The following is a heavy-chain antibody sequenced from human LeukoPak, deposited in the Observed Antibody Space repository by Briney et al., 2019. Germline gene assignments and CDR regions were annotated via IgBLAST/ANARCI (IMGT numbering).Heavy chain of an antibody. V-gene: IGHV1-46*01. J-gene: IGHJ4*02. Sequence: VSMKVSCKASGYTFTSYYMHWVRQAPGQGLEWMGIINPSGGSTSYAQKFQGRVTMTRDMSTSTVYMELSSLRSEDTAVYYCARDHEDYSIDYWGQGTLVTVSS. CDR2: INPSGGST. D-gene: IGHD4-11*01. CDR1: GYTFTSYY. CDR3: ARDHEDYSIDY.